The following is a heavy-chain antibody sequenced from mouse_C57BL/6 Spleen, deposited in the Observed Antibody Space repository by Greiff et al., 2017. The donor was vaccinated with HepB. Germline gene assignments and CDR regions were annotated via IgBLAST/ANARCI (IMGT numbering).Heavy chain of an antibody. Sequence: VKLMESGAELARPGASVKLSCKASGYTFTSYGISWVKQRTGQGLEWIGEIYPRSGNTYYNEKFKGKATLTADKSSSTAYMELRSLTSEDSAVYFCARDYGSTPGYYAMDYWGQGTSVTVSS. D-gene: IGHD1-1*01. CDR3: ARDYGSTPGYYAMDY. V-gene: IGHV1-81*01. CDR2: IYPRSGNT. J-gene: IGHJ4*01. CDR1: GYTFTSYG.